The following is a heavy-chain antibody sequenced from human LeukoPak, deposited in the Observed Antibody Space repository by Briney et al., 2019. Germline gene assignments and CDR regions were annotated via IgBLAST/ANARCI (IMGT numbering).Heavy chain of an antibody. V-gene: IGHV4-61*02. CDR3: ARFSGIAAAGIHAFNI. J-gene: IGHJ3*02. CDR1: GGSISSGSYY. D-gene: IGHD6-13*01. Sequence: SQTLSLACTVSGGSISSGSYYWSWIRQPAGKGLEWIGRIYTSGSTNYNPSLKSRVTMSVDTSKNQFSLKLSSVTAADTAVYYCARFSGIAAAGIHAFNIWGQGTMVTVSS. CDR2: IYTSGST.